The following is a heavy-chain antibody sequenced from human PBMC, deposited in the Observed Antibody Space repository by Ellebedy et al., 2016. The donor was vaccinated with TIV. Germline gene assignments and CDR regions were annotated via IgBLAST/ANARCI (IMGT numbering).Heavy chain of an antibody. V-gene: IGHV5-51*01. Sequence: GESLKISCKGSGYSFTSYWIGWVRQMPGKGLEWMGIIYPGDSDTRYSPSFQGQVTITADKSINTAYLKWSSLKASDNAMYYCARHPPLYCSGGSCYSGWFDPWGQGTLVTVSS. CDR2: IYPGDSDT. D-gene: IGHD2-15*01. J-gene: IGHJ5*02. CDR3: ARHPPLYCSGGSCYSGWFDP. CDR1: GYSFTSYW.